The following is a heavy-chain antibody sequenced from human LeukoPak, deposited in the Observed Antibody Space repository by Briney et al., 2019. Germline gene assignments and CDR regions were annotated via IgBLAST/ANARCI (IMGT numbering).Heavy chain of an antibody. CDR2: IKQDGSEK. CDR3: ARGRYTGSYFN. CDR1: GFTFSTYW. J-gene: IGHJ4*02. D-gene: IGHD1-26*01. V-gene: IGHV3-7*01. Sequence: GGSLRLSCAASGFTFSTYWMTWIRQAPGKGLEWVANIKQDGSEKYYVDSVKGRFTISTDNAKNSLFLQMNSLRAEDTAVHYCARGRYTGSYFNWGQGTLVTVSS.